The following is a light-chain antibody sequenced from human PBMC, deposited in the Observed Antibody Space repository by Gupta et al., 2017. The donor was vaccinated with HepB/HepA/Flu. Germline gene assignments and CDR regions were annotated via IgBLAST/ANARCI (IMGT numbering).Light chain of an antibody. CDR3: NSRDSSGNHRYV. V-gene: IGLV3-19*01. CDR2: GKN. J-gene: IGLJ1*01. CDR1: SLRSYY. Sequence: SSELTQDPAVSVALGQTVRITCQGDSLRSYYASWYQQKPGQAPVIVIYGKNNRPSGIPDRFSGSSSGNTASLTITGAQAEDEADYYCNSRDSSGNHRYVFGTGTKVTVL.